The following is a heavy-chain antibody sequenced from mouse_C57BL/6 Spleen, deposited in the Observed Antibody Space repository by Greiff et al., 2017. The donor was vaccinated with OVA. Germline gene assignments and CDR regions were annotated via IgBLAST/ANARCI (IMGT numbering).Heavy chain of an antibody. J-gene: IGHJ2*01. D-gene: IGHD1-1*01. V-gene: IGHV1-55*01. CDR1: GYTFTSYW. CDR3: ARWANYYGSLYYFDY. CDR2: IYPGSGST. Sequence: QVQLQQPGAELVKPGASVKMSCKASGYTFTSYWITWVKQRPGQGLEWIGDIYPGSGSTNYNEKFKSKATLTVDTSSSTAYMQLSSLTSEDSAVYYCARWANYYGSLYYFDYWGQGTTLTVSS.